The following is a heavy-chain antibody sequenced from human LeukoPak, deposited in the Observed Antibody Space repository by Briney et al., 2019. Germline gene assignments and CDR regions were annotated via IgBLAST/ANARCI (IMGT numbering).Heavy chain of an antibody. CDR2: IYHSGST. D-gene: IGHD2-2*01. CDR3: ARDRAQGCSGTSCSSYYYGLDV. V-gene: IGHV4-38-2*02. Sequence: SETLSLTCTVSGYSISSGYYWGWIRQPPGKGLEWIGSIYHSGSTYYNPSLKSRVTISVDTSKNQFSLKLSSVTAADTAVYYCARDRAQGCSGTSCSSYYYGLDVWGQGTTVTVSS. CDR1: GYSISSGYY. J-gene: IGHJ6*02.